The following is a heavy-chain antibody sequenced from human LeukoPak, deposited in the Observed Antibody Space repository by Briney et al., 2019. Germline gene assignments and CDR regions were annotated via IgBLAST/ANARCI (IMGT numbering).Heavy chain of an antibody. CDR2: INPNSGGT. D-gene: IGHD4-23*01. V-gene: IGHV1-2*02. CDR1: GYTFTGYY. CDR3: AGGSAGNSYYYYYYMDV. J-gene: IGHJ6*03. Sequence: ASVKVSCKASGYTFTGYYMHWVRQAPGQGLEWMGWINPNSGGTNYAQKFQGRVTMTRDTSISTAYMELSRLRSDDTAVYYCAGGSAGNSYYYYYYMDVWGKGTTVTVSS.